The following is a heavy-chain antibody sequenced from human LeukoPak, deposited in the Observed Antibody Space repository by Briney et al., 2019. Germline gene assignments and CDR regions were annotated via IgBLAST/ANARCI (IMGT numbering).Heavy chain of an antibody. D-gene: IGHD2-2*01. J-gene: IGHJ5*02. V-gene: IGHV4-39*07. CDR3: ARDVSGRYCSSTSCPGQGWFDP. CDR1: GGSISSSSYY. Sequence: SETLSLTCTVSGGSISSSSYYWGWIRQPPGKGLEWIGSIYYSGSTYYNPSLKSRVTISVDTSKNQFSLKLSSVTAADTAVYYCARDVSGRYCSSTSCPGQGWFDPWGQGTLVTVSS. CDR2: IYYSGST.